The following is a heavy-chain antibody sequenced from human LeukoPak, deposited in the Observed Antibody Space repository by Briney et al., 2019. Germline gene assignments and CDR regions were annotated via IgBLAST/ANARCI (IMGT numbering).Heavy chain of an antibody. CDR2: IYTSGST. V-gene: IGHV4-4*09. Sequence: SETLSHTRTVSGGSISSYYWSWIRQPPGKGLEGIGYIYTSGSTNSNPSLKSRVTISVDTSKNQFSLKLSSVTAADTAVYYCARELCGGDCYLSRWFDPWGQGTLVTVSS. CDR1: GGSISSYY. J-gene: IGHJ5*02. CDR3: ARELCGGDCYLSRWFDP. D-gene: IGHD2-21*02.